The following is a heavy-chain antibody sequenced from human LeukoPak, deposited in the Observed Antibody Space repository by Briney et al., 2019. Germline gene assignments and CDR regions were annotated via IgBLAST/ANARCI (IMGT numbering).Heavy chain of an antibody. CDR2: ISWDGTT. Sequence: PGGSLRLSCAASGFTYEDYTMHWVRQAPGKTLEWVALISWDGTTSYTDSVKGRFTISRDNSKNSLYLQMDTLRSEDTAFYYCVKDLSYESSGYIFEYWGQGALVTVSS. J-gene: IGHJ4*02. D-gene: IGHD3-22*01. CDR1: GFTYEDYT. V-gene: IGHV3-43*01. CDR3: VKDLSYESSGYIFEY.